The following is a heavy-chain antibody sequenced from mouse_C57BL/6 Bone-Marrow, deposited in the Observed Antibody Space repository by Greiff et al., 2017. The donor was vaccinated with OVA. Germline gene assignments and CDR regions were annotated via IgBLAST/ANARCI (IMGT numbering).Heavy chain of an antibody. CDR1: GFTFSSYG. CDR3: ARQRRLFAY. J-gene: IGHJ3*01. V-gene: IGHV5-6*01. CDR2: ISSGGSYT. Sequence: EVKLVESGGDLVKPGGSLKLSCAASGFTFSSYGMSWVRQTPDKRLEWVATISSGGSYTYYPDSVKGRFTISRDNAKNTLYLQMSSLKSEDTAMYYCARQRRLFAYWGQGTRVTVSA.